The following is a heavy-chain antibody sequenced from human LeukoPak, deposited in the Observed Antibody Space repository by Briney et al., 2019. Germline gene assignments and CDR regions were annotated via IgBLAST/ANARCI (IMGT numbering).Heavy chain of an antibody. J-gene: IGHJ4*02. D-gene: IGHD2-8*01. Sequence: GGSLRPSCAASGFTFSSYAVSWVRQAPGKGLEWVSSISGSGGSTYSADSVKGRFTISRDNSKNTLYLQMNSLRAEDTALYYCAKDQSCTNDICHGDFDYWGQGTLVTVSS. V-gene: IGHV3-23*01. CDR3: AKDQSCTNDICHGDFDY. CDR1: GFTFSSYA. CDR2: ISGSGGST.